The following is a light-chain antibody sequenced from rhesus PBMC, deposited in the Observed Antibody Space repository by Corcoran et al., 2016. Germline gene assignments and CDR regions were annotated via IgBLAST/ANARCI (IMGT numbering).Light chain of an antibody. Sequence: EIVMTQSPATLSLSPGETATLSCRASESVGSFLAWYQQKPGQAPKLLVHSAYFRATGIPDRFSGSGSRTEFTLPISSLEPEDVGVYHCQQYNDLLPFTFGPGTKLDIK. CDR2: SAY. CDR3: QQYNDLLPFT. CDR1: ESVGSF. V-gene: IGKV3-40*03. J-gene: IGKJ3*01.